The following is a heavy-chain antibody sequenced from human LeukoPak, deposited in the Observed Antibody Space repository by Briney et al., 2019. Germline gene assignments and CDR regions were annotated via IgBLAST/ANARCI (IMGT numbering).Heavy chain of an antibody. CDR2: IIPIFGTA. CDR3: ARSSGSSSSGPSYYYYYYMDV. V-gene: IGHV1-69*01. J-gene: IGHJ6*03. Sequence: SVTVSCKASGGTFSSYAISWVRQAPGQGLEWMGGIIPIFGTANYAQKFQGRATITADESTSTAYMELSSLRSEDTAVYYCARSSGSSSSGPSYYYYYYMDVWGKGTTVTVSS. D-gene: IGHD6-6*01. CDR1: GGTFSSYA.